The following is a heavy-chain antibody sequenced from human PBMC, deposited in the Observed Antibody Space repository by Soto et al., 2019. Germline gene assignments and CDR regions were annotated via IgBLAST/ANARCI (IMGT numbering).Heavy chain of an antibody. J-gene: IGHJ4*02. CDR2: ISYDGSNK. CDR3: AKDLGRAYYGSGSYWFDY. CDR1: GFTFSSYG. Sequence: SLRLSCAASGFTFSSYGMHWVRQAPGKGLEWVAVISYDGSNKYYADSVKGRFTISRDNSKNTLYLQMNSLRAEDTAVYYCAKDLGRAYYGSGSYWFDYWGQGTLVTVSS. D-gene: IGHD3-10*01. V-gene: IGHV3-30*18.